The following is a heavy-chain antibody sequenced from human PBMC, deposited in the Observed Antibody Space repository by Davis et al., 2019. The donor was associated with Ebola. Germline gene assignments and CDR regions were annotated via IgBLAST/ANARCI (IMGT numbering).Heavy chain of an antibody. V-gene: IGHV3-48*03. CDR1: GFTFSSYE. Sequence: PGGSLRLSCAASGFTFSSYEMNWVRQAPGKGLEWVSYISSSGSTIYYADSVKGRFTISRDNSKNTLYLQMNSLRAEDTAVYYCASVPSRITGTKWDGMDVWGQGTTVTVSS. J-gene: IGHJ6*02. CDR3: ASVPSRITGTKWDGMDV. D-gene: IGHD1-7*01. CDR2: ISSSGSTI.